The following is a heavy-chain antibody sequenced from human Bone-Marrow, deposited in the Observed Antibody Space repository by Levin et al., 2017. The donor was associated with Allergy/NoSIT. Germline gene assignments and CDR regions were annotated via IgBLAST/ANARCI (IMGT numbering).Heavy chain of an antibody. CDR2: ITPIFGTA. D-gene: IGHD1-26*01. CDR3: ARVMVGPHFLPNFDQ. V-gene: IGHV1-69*13. Sequence: PEASVKVSCMASGGTFSNYAITWVRQAPGQGLEWMGGITPIFGTANYAQKFQGRVTITADESTGTAYMELSSLRSEDTAVYYCARVMVGPHFLPNFDQWGQGTLVTVSS. J-gene: IGHJ4*02. CDR1: GGTFSNYA.